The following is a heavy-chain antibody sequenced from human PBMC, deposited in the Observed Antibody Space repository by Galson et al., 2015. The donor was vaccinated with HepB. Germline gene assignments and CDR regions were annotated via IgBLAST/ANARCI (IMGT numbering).Heavy chain of an antibody. CDR3: ARAYRPTFGSGNYYPNWFDP. V-gene: IGHV3-11*01. CDR1: GFAFSDFY. Sequence: SLRLSCAASGFAFSDFYMSWIRQAPGKGLEWISFVGSDDKTKYYADSVEGRFTVSRDNAKNSLYLQMNSLSVEDTAVYYCARAYRPTFGSGNYYPNWFDPWGQGTLVTVSS. CDR2: VGSDDKTK. J-gene: IGHJ5*02. D-gene: IGHD3-10*01.